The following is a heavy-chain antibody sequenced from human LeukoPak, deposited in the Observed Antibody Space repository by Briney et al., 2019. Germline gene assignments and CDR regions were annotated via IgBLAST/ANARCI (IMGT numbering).Heavy chain of an antibody. CDR3: AREVQLERQDVSWFDP. CDR2: IIPIFGTA. D-gene: IGHD1-1*01. Sequence: ASVKVSCKASGGTFSIYAISWVRQAPGQGLEWMGGIIPIFGTANYAQKFQGRVTITADESTSTAYMELSSLRSEDTAVYYCAREVQLERQDVSWFDPWGQGTLVTVSS. CDR1: GGTFSIYA. V-gene: IGHV1-69*01. J-gene: IGHJ5*02.